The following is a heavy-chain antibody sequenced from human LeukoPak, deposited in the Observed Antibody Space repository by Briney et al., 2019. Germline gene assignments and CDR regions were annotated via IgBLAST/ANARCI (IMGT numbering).Heavy chain of an antibody. V-gene: IGHV3-7*04. CDR1: EFTFSSYW. J-gene: IGHJ4*02. Sequence: PGGSLRLSCAASEFTFSSYWMSWVRQAPGKGLEWVANIKQDGSEKYYVDSVKGRFTISRDNVKQSFYLQMTSLRAEDTAVYYCARDNDPYFDYWGQGTLVTVSS. CDR3: ARDNDPYFDY. D-gene: IGHD1-1*01. CDR2: IKQDGSEK.